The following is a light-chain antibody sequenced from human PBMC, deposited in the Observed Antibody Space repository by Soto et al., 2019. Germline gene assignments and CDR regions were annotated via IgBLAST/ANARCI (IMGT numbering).Light chain of an antibody. CDR2: EVS. Sequence: QSVLTQPAPVSGSPGQSITISCTGTSRDVGGYNYVCWYQQHPGKAPKLMIYEVSNRPSGVSNRFSGSKSGNTASLTISGLQAEDEADYYCSSYTSSSTLYVFGTGTKVAVL. CDR3: SSYTSSSTLYV. V-gene: IGLV2-14*01. CDR1: SRDVGGYNY. J-gene: IGLJ1*01.